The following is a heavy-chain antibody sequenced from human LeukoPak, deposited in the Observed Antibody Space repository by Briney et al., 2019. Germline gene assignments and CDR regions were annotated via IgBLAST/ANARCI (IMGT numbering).Heavy chain of an antibody. D-gene: IGHD1-26*01. V-gene: IGHV3-30-3*01. CDR2: ISYDGSNK. CDR1: GFTFSSYA. J-gene: IGHJ3*01. CDR3: VKRLVGTND. Sequence: PGGSLRLSCAASGFTFSSYAMHWVRQAPGKGLEWVAVISYDGSNKYYADSVKDRFTISRDNSKSTVYMQMNGLRAEDTAVYYCVKRLVGTNDWGQGTMVTVSS.